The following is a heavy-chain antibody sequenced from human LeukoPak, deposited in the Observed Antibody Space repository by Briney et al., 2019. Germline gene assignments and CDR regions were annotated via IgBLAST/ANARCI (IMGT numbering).Heavy chain of an antibody. J-gene: IGHJ4*02. CDR2: ISGSGGGSGT. CDR1: GFTFSSYA. CDR3: AKDQVIAAAANPDF. D-gene: IGHD6-13*01. Sequence: GGSLRLSCAASGFTFSSYAMSWVRQAPGKGLEWVSAISGSGGGSGTYYADSVKGRFTISRDNSKNTLYLQMDSLRAEDTAVYYCAKDQVIAAAANPDFWGQGTLVTVSS. V-gene: IGHV3-23*01.